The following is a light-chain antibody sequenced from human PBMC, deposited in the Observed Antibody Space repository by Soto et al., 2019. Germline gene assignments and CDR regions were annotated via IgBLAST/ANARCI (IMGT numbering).Light chain of an antibody. CDR2: DAS. CDR3: QQGSNWPPLAT. J-gene: IGKJ4*01. V-gene: IGKV3-11*01. CDR1: QSVSSY. Sequence: EIVLTQSPATLSLSPGERATLSCRASQSVSSYLAWCQQKPGQAPRLLIYDASNRATGIPARFSGSGSGTDFTLTISSLEPEDFAVYYCQQGSNWPPLATFGGGTKVDIK.